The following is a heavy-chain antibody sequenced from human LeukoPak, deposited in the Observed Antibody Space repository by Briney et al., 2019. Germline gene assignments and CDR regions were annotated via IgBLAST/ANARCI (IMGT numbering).Heavy chain of an antibody. D-gene: IGHD6-13*01. CDR3: ARGGGSSRYYFDY. CDR2: IYYSGST. CDR1: GGSISSYQ. J-gene: IGHJ4*02. V-gene: IGHV4-59*01. Sequence: SETLSLTCTASGGSISSYQWSWIRQPPGKGLEWIGYIYYSGSTNYNPSLKSRVTISGDTSKNQFSLRLSPVTAADTAVYYCARGGGSSRYYFDYWGQGTLVTVSS.